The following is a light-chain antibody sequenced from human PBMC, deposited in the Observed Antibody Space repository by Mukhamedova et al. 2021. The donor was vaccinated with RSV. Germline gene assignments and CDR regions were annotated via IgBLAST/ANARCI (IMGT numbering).Light chain of an antibody. CDR2: GVS. Sequence: GERAILSCRTSQSVSNNLLAWYQQKPGQAPRLLVYGVSTRPIGIPDRFSGSGSGTDFTLTISCLEPEDFAVYYCQHYGMSRTFG. CDR1: QSVSNNL. V-gene: IGKV3-20*01. CDR3: QHYGMSRT. J-gene: IGKJ1*01.